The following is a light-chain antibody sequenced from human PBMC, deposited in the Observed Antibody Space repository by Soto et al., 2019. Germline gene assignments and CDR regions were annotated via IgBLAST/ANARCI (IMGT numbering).Light chain of an antibody. CDR1: QTLANY. V-gene: IGKV3-11*01. CDR3: QQRSDSYT. CDR2: DAS. Sequence: EVVLTQSPATLSLSPGEGAALSCSASQTLANYLAWYQQRPGQAPRLLIYDASNRATGIPARFSGSGSGTDFTLTISSLEPEDSAVYYCQQRSDSYTFGQGTTLAIK. J-gene: IGKJ2*01.